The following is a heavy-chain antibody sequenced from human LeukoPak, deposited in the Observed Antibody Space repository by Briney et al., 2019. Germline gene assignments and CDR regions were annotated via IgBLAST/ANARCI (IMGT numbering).Heavy chain of an antibody. V-gene: IGHV3-20*04. Sequence: GGSLRRSGTASGFAFDEHGMSWVRQVPGKGLEWVSGINWSGGSTGYADPLRGRFTISRDNAKNSLYLQMNSLRAEDTAGYYCARLLYDFWSGYYNPLSFDYWGQGTLVTVSS. D-gene: IGHD3-3*01. CDR2: INWSGGST. CDR3: ARLLYDFWSGYYNPLSFDY. J-gene: IGHJ4*02. CDR1: GFAFDEHG.